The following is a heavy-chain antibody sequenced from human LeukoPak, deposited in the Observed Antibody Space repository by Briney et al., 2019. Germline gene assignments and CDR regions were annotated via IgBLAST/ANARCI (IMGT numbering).Heavy chain of an antibody. CDR1: GGTFSSYA. V-gene: IGHV1-69*05. Sequence: ASVKVSCKASGGTFSSYAISWVRQAPGQGLEWMGGIIPIFGTANYAQKFQGRVTITTDESTSTAYMELSSLRSEDTAVYYCARGSWYSSSWYADYYYYYMDVWGRGTTVTVSS. J-gene: IGHJ6*03. D-gene: IGHD6-13*01. CDR2: IIPIFGTA. CDR3: ARGSWYSSSWYADYYYYYMDV.